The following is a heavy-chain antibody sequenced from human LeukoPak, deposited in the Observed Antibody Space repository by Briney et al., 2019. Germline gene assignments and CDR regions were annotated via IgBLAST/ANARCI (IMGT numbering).Heavy chain of an antibody. CDR2: IYHSGST. CDR1: GGSFSGYY. D-gene: IGHD3-22*01. J-gene: IGHJ2*01. Sequence: KPSETLSLTCAVYGGSFSGYYWSWIRQPPGKGLEWIGSIYHSGSTYYNPSLKSRVTISVDTSKNQFSLKLSSVTAADTAVYYCARHAHSSGYYWYFDLWGRGTLVTVSS. V-gene: IGHV4-34*01. CDR3: ARHAHSSGYYWYFDL.